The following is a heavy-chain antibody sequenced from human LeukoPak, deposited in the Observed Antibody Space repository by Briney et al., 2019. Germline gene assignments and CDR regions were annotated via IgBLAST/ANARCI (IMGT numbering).Heavy chain of an antibody. CDR1: GYTFTSYY. V-gene: IGHV1-46*01. CDR3: ARTPSTYYDFWSGYYLDY. D-gene: IGHD3-3*01. CDR2: INPSGGST. J-gene: IGHJ4*02. Sequence: ASVKVSCKASGYTFTSYYMHWVRQAPGQGLEWMGIINPSGGSTSYAQKFQGRVTMTRDTSTSTVYMELSSLRSGDTAVYYCARTPSTYYDFWSGYYLDYWGQGTLVTVSS.